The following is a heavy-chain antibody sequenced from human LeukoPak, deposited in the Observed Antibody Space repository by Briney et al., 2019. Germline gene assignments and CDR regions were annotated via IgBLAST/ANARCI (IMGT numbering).Heavy chain of an antibody. V-gene: IGHV4-59*08. CDR3: ARGRRYYDSSGRYFDF. J-gene: IGHJ4*02. Sequence: SETLSLTCTVSGGSLNNYYWSWIRQPPGKGLEYIGYIFYTGSTNYNPSLKSRVTISVDKSKNQFSLRLSSVTAADTAVYYCARGRRYYDSSGRYFDFWGQGTLVTVSS. D-gene: IGHD3-22*01. CDR1: GGSLNNYY. CDR2: IFYTGST.